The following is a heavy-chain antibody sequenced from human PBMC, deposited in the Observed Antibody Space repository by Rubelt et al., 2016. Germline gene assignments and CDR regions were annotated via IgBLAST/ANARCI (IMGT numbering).Heavy chain of an antibody. D-gene: IGHD3-3*01. CDR3: ARDPDDFWSGDWDY. Sequence: VQLLESEGGLVQPGGSLRVSCAASGFTFSDYYMSWIRQAPGKGLEWVSYISSSSSYTNYADSVKGRFTISRDNAKNSLYLQMNSLRAEDTAVYYCARDPDDFWSGDWDYWGQGTLSTVAS. CDR2: ISSSSSYT. CDR1: GFTFSDYY. J-gene: IGHJ4*02. V-gene: IGHV3-11*06.